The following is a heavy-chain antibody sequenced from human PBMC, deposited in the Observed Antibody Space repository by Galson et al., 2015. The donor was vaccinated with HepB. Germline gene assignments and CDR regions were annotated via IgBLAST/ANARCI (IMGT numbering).Heavy chain of an antibody. J-gene: IGHJ4*02. Sequence: SLRLSCAASGFTFSSYAMSWVRQAPGKGLEWVSVISGSGGSTYYADSVKGRFTISRDNSKNTLYLQMNSLRAEDTAVYYCVGGRGGVISLFDYWGQGTLVTVSS. D-gene: IGHD3-10*01. CDR1: GFTFSSYA. CDR3: VGGRGGVISLFDY. CDR2: ISGSGGST. V-gene: IGHV3-23*01.